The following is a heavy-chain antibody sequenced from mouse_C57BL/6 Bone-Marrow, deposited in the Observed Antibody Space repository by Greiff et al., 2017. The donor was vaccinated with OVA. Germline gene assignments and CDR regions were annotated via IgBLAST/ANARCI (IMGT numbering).Heavy chain of an antibody. J-gene: IGHJ2*01. D-gene: IGHD1-1*01. V-gene: IGHV1-81*01. Sequence: VQLQQSGAELARPGASVKLSCKASGYTFTSYGISWVKQRTGQGLGWIGEIYPRSGNTYYNEKFKGKATLTADKSSSTAYMELRSLTSEDSAVYFCAREDYGSLYWGQGTTLTVSS. CDR1: GYTFTSYG. CDR3: AREDYGSLY. CDR2: IYPRSGNT.